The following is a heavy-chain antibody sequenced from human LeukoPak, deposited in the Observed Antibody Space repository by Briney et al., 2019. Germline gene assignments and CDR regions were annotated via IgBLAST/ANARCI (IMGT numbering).Heavy chain of an antibody. Sequence: ASVKVSCKASGYTFTSYYMHWVRQAPGQGFEWMGIINPSGGSTSYAQKFQGRVTMTRDTSTSTVYMELSSLRSEDTAVYYCARAPPGGYCSSTSCYRRRSGAFDIWGQGTMVTVSS. V-gene: IGHV1-46*01. J-gene: IGHJ3*02. CDR3: ARAPPGGYCSSTSCYRRRSGAFDI. CDR1: GYTFTSYY. CDR2: INPSGGST. D-gene: IGHD2-2*02.